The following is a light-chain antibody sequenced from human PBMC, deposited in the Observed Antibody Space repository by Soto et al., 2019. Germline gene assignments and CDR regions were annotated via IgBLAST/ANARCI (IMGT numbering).Light chain of an antibody. CDR3: QQYGSSPIA. CDR2: GAS. Sequence: EIVLTQSPGTLSLSPGERATLSCRASQSVSSNYLAWYQQKPGQAPRPLIYGASSRATGTPDRFSGSGSGTDFSLTISRLEPEDFAVYYCQQYGSSPIAFGQGTRLEIK. J-gene: IGKJ5*01. CDR1: QSVSSNY. V-gene: IGKV3-20*01.